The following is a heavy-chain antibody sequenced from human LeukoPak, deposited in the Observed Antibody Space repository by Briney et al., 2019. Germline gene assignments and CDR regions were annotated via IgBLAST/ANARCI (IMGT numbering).Heavy chain of an antibody. Sequence: PGGSLRLSCAASGFTFSSYAMSWVRRAPGKGLEWVSAIIGSGGSTYYADSVKGRFTISRDNSKNTLYLQMNSLRAEDTAVYYCAKVRDTAPSYYFDYWGQGTLVTVSS. CDR1: GFTFSSYA. V-gene: IGHV3-23*01. CDR2: IIGSGGST. J-gene: IGHJ4*02. D-gene: IGHD5-18*01. CDR3: AKVRDTAPSYYFDY.